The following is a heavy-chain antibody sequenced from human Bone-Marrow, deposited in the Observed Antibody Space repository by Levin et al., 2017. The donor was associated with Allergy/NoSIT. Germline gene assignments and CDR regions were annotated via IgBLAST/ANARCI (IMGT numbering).Heavy chain of an antibody. CDR3: TALYCSGGGCYFDY. J-gene: IGHJ4*02. CDR1: GFDFSIYT. Sequence: GESLKISCATSGFDFSIYTMNWVRQAPGKGLEWVGRIKTKSDGLTTDYAAPVKGRFTFSRDDSKNTLYLQMYSLKTEDTAVYYCTALYCSGGGCYFDYWGQGTLVTVSS. D-gene: IGHD2-15*01. V-gene: IGHV3-15*01. CDR2: IKTKSDGLTT.